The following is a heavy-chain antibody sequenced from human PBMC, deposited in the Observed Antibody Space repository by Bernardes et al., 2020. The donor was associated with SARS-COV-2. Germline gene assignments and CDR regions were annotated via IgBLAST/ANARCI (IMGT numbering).Heavy chain of an antibody. J-gene: IGHJ4*02. D-gene: IGHD3-16*01. CDR2: ISYDGTNK. CDR3: AIPYTSLLGALYY. Sequence: GGSLRLSCAVSGIIFSNYGMHWVRQAPGKGLEWMAVISYDGTNKYYADSVKGRFTISRDNSKNTVYLHMNSLRPEDSAVYYCAIPYTSLLGALYYWGQGTLVTVSS. V-gene: IGHV3-30*03. CDR1: GIIFSNYG.